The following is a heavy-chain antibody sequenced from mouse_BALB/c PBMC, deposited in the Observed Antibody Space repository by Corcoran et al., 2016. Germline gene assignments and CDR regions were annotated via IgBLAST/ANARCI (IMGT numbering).Heavy chain of an antibody. CDR2: INTYTGEP. CDR1: GYTFTNYG. Sequence: QIQLVQSGPELKKPGETVKISCKASGYTFTNYGMNWVKQAPGKGLKWMGWINTYTGEPTYADDFKGRFAFSLETSASTAYLQINNLKNEDTATYFCARGWTYPLGAMDYWGQGTSVTVSA. D-gene: IGHD2-10*02. V-gene: IGHV9-3-1*01. CDR3: ARGWTYPLGAMDY. J-gene: IGHJ4*01.